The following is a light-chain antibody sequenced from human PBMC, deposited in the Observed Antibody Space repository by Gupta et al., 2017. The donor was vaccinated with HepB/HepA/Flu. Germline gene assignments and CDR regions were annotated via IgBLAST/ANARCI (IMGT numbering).Light chain of an antibody. Sequence: EIVMTQYTATLSVSPGERVAFSCRASQDVHTNLAWMQQKPGQAPKVLFYGASARATGVPARFIGSGSRTEFTLTITSLQSEDVAVYVCQQYNNWPWTFGHGTKVEI. CDR1: QDVHTN. CDR2: GAS. CDR3: QQYNNWPWT. J-gene: IGKJ1*01. V-gene: IGKV3-15*01.